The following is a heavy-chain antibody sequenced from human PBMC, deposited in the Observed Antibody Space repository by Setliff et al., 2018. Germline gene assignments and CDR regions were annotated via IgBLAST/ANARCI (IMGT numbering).Heavy chain of an antibody. Sequence: SETLSLTCTVSGGSTSSSSYYWVWIRQPPGKGLEWIGNIFYSGSTYYNPSLKSRVTISIDTSKNQFSLKLSSVTAADTAVYFCASTTYGYSYDYWGQGTLVTVSS. V-gene: IGHV4-39*07. CDR2: IFYSGST. D-gene: IGHD5-18*01. J-gene: IGHJ4*02. CDR3: ASTTYGYSYDY. CDR1: GGSTSSSSYY.